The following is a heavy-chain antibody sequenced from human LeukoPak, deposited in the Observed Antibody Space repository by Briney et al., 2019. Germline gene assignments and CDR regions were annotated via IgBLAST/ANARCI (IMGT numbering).Heavy chain of an antibody. D-gene: IGHD3-9*01. Sequence: GGPLSPSCEAFGFSFSNYAVFWARQPPGRGLEWVSTISSGGGSTYSADSVKGRFTISRDNSKNALFLQMNSLRAEDTAIYYCAKDRLLRYFDWAYDYWGQGTLVTVSS. J-gene: IGHJ4*02. CDR2: ISSGGGST. CDR1: GFSFSNYA. CDR3: AKDRLLRYFDWAYDY. V-gene: IGHV3-23*01.